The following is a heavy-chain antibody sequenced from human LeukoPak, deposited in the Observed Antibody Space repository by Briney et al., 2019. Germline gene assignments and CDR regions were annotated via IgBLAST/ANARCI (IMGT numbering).Heavy chain of an antibody. Sequence: ASVTVSCTASGYTFTGYYMHWVRQAPGQGLEWMGWINPNSGGTNYAQKFQGRVTMTRDTSISTAYMELSRLRSDDTAVYYCARESALFGGQWLVPAGYWGQGTLVTVSS. CDR2: INPNSGGT. CDR1: GYTFTGYY. J-gene: IGHJ4*02. V-gene: IGHV1-2*02. CDR3: ARESALFGGQWLVPAGY. D-gene: IGHD6-19*01.